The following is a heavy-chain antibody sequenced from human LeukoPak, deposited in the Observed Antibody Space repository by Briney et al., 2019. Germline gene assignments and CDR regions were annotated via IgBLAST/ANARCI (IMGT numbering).Heavy chain of an antibody. J-gene: IGHJ5*02. CDR3: ARNSGELGA. Sequence: GGSLRFSCAASGFTVSNNYMSWVRRAAGKGLEWVSLIYSGGGTYYADSVKGRFTISRDNSKNTLYLQMNSLRAEDTAVYYCARNSGELGAWGQGTLVTVSS. CDR2: IYSGGGT. CDR1: GFTVSNNY. V-gene: IGHV3-53*01. D-gene: IGHD2-21*01.